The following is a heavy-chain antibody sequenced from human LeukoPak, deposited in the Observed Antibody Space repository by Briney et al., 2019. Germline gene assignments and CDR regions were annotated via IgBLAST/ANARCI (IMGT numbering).Heavy chain of an antibody. CDR2: INHGGST. J-gene: IGHJ3*02. Sequence: SETLSLTCAVYGGSFSGYYWSWIRQPPGKGLEWIGEINHGGSTNYNPSLKSRVTISVDTSKNQFSLKLSSVTAADTAVYYCARHDAFDIWGQGTMVTVSS. CDR3: ARHDAFDI. CDR1: GGSFSGYY. V-gene: IGHV4-34*01.